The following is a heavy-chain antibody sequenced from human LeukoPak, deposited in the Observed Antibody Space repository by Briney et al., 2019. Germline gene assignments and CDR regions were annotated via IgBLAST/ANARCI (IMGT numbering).Heavy chain of an antibody. J-gene: IGHJ3*02. Sequence: GGSLRLSCAASGFTFSSYWMSWVRQAPGKGLEWVANIKQDGSEKYYVDSVKGRFTISRDNAKNSLYLQMNSLRAEDTAVYYCARDWVGATTPDAFDIWGQGTMVTVSS. CDR3: ARDWVGATTPDAFDI. V-gene: IGHV3-7*01. CDR1: GFTFSSYW. CDR2: IKQDGSEK. D-gene: IGHD1-26*01.